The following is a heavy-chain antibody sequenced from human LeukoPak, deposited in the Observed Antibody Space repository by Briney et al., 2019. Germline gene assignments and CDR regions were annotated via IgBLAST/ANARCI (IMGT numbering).Heavy chain of an antibody. CDR1: GGTFSSYA. J-gene: IGHJ4*02. V-gene: IGHV1-69*04. CDR3: GIGVAVAGSLFY. Sequence: SVKVSCKASGGTFSSYAISWVRQAPGQGLEWMERIIPILGIANYAQKFQGRVTITADKSTSTAYMELSSLRSEDTAVYYCGIGVAVAGSLFYWGQGTLVTVSS. CDR2: IIPILGIA. D-gene: IGHD6-19*01.